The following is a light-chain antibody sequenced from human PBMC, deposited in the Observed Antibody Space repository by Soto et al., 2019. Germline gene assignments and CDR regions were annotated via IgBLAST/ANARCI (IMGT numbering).Light chain of an antibody. CDR2: GAS. V-gene: IGKV3-15*01. J-gene: IGKJ5*01. CDR1: QSVSSS. CDR3: QHYNNWST. Sequence: DRVMTQSPATLSVSPGERATLSCRASQSVSSSLAWYQQRPGQAPRLLIYGASTRATDIPARFSGSGSGTEFTLTITNLQSEDFAIYYCQHYNNWSTFGQGTRLEIK.